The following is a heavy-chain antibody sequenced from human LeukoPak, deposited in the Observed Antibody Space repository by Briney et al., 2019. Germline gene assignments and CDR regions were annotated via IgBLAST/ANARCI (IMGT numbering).Heavy chain of an antibody. Sequence: GGSLRLSCAASGFTFSSYSMNWVRQAPGKGLEWVSYISSSSSTIYYADSVKGRFTISRDNAKNSLYLQMNSLRAEDTAVYYCARGIAAAGIGSNGYWGQGTLVTVSS. J-gene: IGHJ4*02. V-gene: IGHV3-48*01. CDR1: GFTFSSYS. CDR2: ISSSSSTI. D-gene: IGHD6-13*01. CDR3: ARGIAAAGIGSNGY.